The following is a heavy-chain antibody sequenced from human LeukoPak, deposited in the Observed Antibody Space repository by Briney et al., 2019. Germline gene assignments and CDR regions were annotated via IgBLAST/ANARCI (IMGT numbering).Heavy chain of an antibody. CDR1: GGSFSGYY. V-gene: IGHV4-34*01. J-gene: IGHJ3*02. D-gene: IGHD3-22*01. CDR3: ASTVYYYDSSEVEFDI. CDR2: INHSGST. Sequence: NPSETLSLTCAVYGGSFSGYYWSWIRQPPGKGLEWIGEINHSGSTNYNPSLKSRVTISVDTSKNQFSLKLSSVTAADTAVYYCASTVYYYDSSEVEFDIWGQGTMVTVSS.